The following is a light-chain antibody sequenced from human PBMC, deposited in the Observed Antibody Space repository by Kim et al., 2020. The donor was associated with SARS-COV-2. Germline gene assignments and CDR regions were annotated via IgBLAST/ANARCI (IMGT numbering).Light chain of an antibody. Sequence: SSELTQDPAVSVALGQTVRITCQGDSLRIYYASWYQQKPGLAPVLVIYGKNNRPSGIPDRFSGSSSGNTASLTITGAQADDESDYYCKSRDSSGNVVFGGGTKLTVL. CDR2: GKN. J-gene: IGLJ2*01. V-gene: IGLV3-19*01. CDR1: SLRIYY. CDR3: KSRDSSGNVV.